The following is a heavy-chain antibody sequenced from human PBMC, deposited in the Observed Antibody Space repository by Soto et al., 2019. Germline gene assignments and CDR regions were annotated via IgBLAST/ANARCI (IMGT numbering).Heavy chain of an antibody. CDR3: AREEGGGYDHRWFDP. J-gene: IGHJ5*02. V-gene: IGHV4-31*03. Sequence: QVQLQESGPGLVKPSQTLSPTCTVSGGSISSGGYYWSWIRQHPGKGLEWIGYIYYSGSTYYNPSLKSRVTISVDTSKNQSSLKLSSVTAADTAVYYCAREEGGGYDHRWFDPWGQGTLVTVSS. CDR1: GGSISSGGYY. CDR2: IYYSGST. D-gene: IGHD5-12*01.